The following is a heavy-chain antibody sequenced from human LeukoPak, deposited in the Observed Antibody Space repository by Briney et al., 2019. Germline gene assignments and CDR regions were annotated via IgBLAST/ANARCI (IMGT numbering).Heavy chain of an antibody. CDR3: ARLSAYYYGSYFYYYMDI. V-gene: IGHV3-48*03. CDR2: ISSSGRSI. J-gene: IGHJ6*03. Sequence: GGSLRLSCAASGFTFSSYEMNWVRQAPGKGLEWVSYISSSGRSIYYADSVKGRFTISRDNAKNSVYLQMNSLKGEDTALYYCARLSAYYYGSYFYYYMDIWGKGTTVTVSS. CDR1: GFTFSSYE. D-gene: IGHD3-10*01.